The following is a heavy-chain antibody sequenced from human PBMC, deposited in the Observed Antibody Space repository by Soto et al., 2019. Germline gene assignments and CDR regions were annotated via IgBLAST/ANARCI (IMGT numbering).Heavy chain of an antibody. Sequence: SESLALACAMSGDSVSSNSAAWNWIRQSPSRGLEWLGRTYYRSKWYNDYAVSVKSRITINPDTPKNQVSLQLNSVTPEDTAVYYCAASTSGIYSGFDYWGQGTLVTVSS. V-gene: IGHV6-1*01. CDR3: AASTSGIYSGFDY. CDR1: GDSVSSNSAA. J-gene: IGHJ4*02. CDR2: TYYRSKWYN. D-gene: IGHD1-26*01.